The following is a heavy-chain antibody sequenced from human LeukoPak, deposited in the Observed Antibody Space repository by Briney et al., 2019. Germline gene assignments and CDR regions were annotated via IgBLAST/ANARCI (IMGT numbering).Heavy chain of an antibody. Sequence: SETLSLTCTVSGGSISSSSYYWGWIRQPPGTGLEWIGSIYYSGSTYYNPSLKSRVTISVDTSKNQFSLKLSSVTAADTAVYYCARGKLISSGWNFDYWGQGTLVTVSS. CDR2: IYYSGST. V-gene: IGHV4-39*07. J-gene: IGHJ4*02. CDR3: ARGKLISSGWNFDY. D-gene: IGHD6-19*01. CDR1: GGSISSSSYY.